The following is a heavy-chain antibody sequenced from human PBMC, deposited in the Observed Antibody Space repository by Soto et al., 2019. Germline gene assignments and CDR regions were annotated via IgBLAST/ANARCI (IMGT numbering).Heavy chain of an antibody. V-gene: IGHV1-18*01. CDR1: GYHFTAYG. J-gene: IGHJ4*02. CDR3: ARELNTDSSAYYSFAY. D-gene: IGHD3-22*01. CDR2: VSTNNADT. Sequence: GSVKVYVKTSGYHFTAYGLAWLRQAPGQRPEWMGWVSTNNADTSYAEKFQGRVTMTTDKSTTTTYMELRSLRSDDTAVYYCARELNTDSSAYYSFAYWGQGTLVTVSS.